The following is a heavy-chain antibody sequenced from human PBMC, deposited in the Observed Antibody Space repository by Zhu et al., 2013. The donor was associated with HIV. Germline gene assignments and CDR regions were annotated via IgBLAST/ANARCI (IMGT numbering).Heavy chain of an antibody. D-gene: IGHD3-9*01. CDR1: GGTFSTYA. V-gene: IGHV1-69*01. CDR2: SIPIFGTT. J-gene: IGHJ4*02. CDR3: ARDRERLYDISDS. Sequence: QVQLVQSGAEVKKPGSSVKVSCKASGGTFSTYAISWVRQAPGQGLEWMGGSIPIFGTTNYAQKFQGRVTISADESTSTAYMELSSLRSEDTAVYYCARDRERLYDISDSWGQGTLVTVSS.